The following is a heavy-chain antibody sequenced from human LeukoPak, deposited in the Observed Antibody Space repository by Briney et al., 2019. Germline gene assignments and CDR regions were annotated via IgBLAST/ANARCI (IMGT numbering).Heavy chain of an antibody. CDR3: ARDRMGGSFDY. CDR1: GFAFSPYA. Sequence: GGSLRLSCAASGFAFSPYAMNWIRQAPGKGLEWVSFITGDSNTIYYADSMKGRFTVSRDNAVNSLYLQMNSLRAEDTAVYYCARDRMGGSFDYWGQGTLVTVSS. V-gene: IGHV3-48*01. CDR2: ITGDSNTI. J-gene: IGHJ4*02. D-gene: IGHD2-15*01.